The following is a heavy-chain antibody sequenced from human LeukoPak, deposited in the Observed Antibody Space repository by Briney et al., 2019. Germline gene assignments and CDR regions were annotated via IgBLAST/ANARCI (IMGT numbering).Heavy chain of an antibody. CDR1: GFTFSAYA. J-gene: IGHJ4*02. CDR3: ARVVRFLEWLPRFGSYFDY. D-gene: IGHD3-3*01. V-gene: IGHV3-64*04. CDR2: ISPNGGSA. Sequence: PGGSLRLSCSASGFTFSAYAMHWVRQAPGKGLEYVSAISPNGGSAYYADSVKGRFTISRDNSKNTLYLQMNSLRAEDTGVYYCARVVRFLEWLPRFGSYFDYWGQGTLVTVSS.